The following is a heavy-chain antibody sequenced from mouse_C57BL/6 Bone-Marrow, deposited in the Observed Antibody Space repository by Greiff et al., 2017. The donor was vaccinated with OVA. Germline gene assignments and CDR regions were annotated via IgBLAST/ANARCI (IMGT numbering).Heavy chain of an antibody. Sequence: QVQLQQSGAELVKPGASVKLSCKASGYTFTSYWMQWVKQRPGQGLEWIGEIDPSDSYTNYNQKFKGKATLTVDTSSSTAYMQLSSLTSEDSAVYYCARYDSFDYWGQGTTLTVSS. J-gene: IGHJ2*01. CDR2: IDPSDSYT. CDR3: ARYDSFDY. V-gene: IGHV1-50*01. CDR1: GYTFTSYW. D-gene: IGHD2-4*01.